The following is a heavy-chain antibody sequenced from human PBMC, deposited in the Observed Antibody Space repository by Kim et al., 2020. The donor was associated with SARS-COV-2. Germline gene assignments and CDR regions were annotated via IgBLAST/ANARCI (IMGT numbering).Heavy chain of an antibody. J-gene: IGHJ5*02. CDR1: GGTFSSYA. CDR2: IIPIFGTA. D-gene: IGHD4-17*01. Sequence: SVKVSCKASGGTFSSYAISWVRQAPGQGLEWMGGIIPIFGTANYAQKFQGRVTITADESTSTAYMELSSLRSEDTAVYYCARGPYGDYRDGFDPWGQGTLVTVSS. V-gene: IGHV1-69*13. CDR3: ARGPYGDYRDGFDP.